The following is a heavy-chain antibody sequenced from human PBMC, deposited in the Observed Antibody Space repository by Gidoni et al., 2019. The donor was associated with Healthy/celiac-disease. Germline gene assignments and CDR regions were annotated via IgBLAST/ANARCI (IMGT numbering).Heavy chain of an antibody. V-gene: IGHV2-70*04. J-gene: IGHJ3*02. CDR1: GFSLSTSGMR. CDR3: ARMGEVTQGKDAFDI. Sequence: QVTLKESGPALVKPTQTLTLTCTFSGFSLSTSGMRVSWIRQPPGKALEWLARIDWDDDKFYSTSLKTRLTISKDTSKNQVVLTMTNMDPVDTATYYCARMGEVTQGKDAFDIWGQGTMVTVSS. CDR2: IDWDDDK. D-gene: IGHD2-21*02.